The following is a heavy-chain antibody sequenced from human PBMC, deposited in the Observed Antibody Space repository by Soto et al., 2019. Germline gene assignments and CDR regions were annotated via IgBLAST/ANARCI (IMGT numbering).Heavy chain of an antibody. V-gene: IGHV2-5*02. CDR2: IYWDEDK. CDR1: GFSLSTRGVA. D-gene: IGHD5-12*01. Sequence: QITLKESGPTLVKPTQTLTLTCTFSGFSLSTRGVAVGWFRQPPGKALEWLALIYWDEDKWYRPSLKSSITIADDTSKNLVVLTMTNMDPVNTATDYCARRPRGYAYYFDYWGQGTLVTVSS. J-gene: IGHJ4*02. CDR3: ARRPRGYAYYFDY.